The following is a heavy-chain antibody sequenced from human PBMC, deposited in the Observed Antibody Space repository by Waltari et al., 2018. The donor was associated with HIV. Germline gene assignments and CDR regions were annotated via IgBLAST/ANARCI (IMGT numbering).Heavy chain of an antibody. D-gene: IGHD3-22*01. Sequence: QLQLQESGPGLVKPSETLSLTCRASGGSITNTEYYWGWIRQPPGEGLQWIGALTYDGATHYNPSLKSRVAMSADTSKNQFSMKLSSVTAADTAIYYCARNYYDGSGDFYWGQGTLVTVSS. CDR3: ARNYYDGSGDFY. J-gene: IGHJ4*02. CDR1: GGSITNTEYY. CDR2: LTYDGAT. V-gene: IGHV4-39*07.